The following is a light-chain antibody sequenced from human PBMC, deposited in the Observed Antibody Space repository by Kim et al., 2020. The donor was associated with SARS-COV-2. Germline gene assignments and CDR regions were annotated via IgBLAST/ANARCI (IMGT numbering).Light chain of an antibody. Sequence: LSAYLGDRVTIACRASQGISSWLAWYQQKPGKAPKLLIYDASSLESGVPSRFSGSGSGTEFTLTISSLQPDDFATYYCQQYNSYPTFGQGTKLEI. J-gene: IGKJ2*01. V-gene: IGKV1-5*01. CDR2: DAS. CDR3: QQYNSYPT. CDR1: QGISSW.